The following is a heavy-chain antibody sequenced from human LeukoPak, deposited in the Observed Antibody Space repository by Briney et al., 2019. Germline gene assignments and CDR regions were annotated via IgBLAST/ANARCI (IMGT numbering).Heavy chain of an antibody. J-gene: IGHJ5*02. CDR3: ARGRAWGCSSTSCYKKGKLGWFDP. CDR2: INHSGST. D-gene: IGHD2-2*01. V-gene: IGHV4-34*01. CDR1: GGSFSGYY. Sequence: SETLSLTCAVYGGSFSGYYWSWIRQPPGKGLEWIGEINHSGSTNYNPSLKSRVTISVDTSKNQFSLKLSSVTAADTAVYYCARGRAWGCSSTSCYKKGKLGWFDPWGQGTLVTVSS.